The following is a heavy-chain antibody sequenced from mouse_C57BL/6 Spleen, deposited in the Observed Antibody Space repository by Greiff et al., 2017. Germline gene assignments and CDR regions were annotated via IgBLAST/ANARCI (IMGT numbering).Heavy chain of an antibody. CDR2: ISSGGSYT. CDR1: GFTFSSYG. J-gene: IGHJ3*01. D-gene: IGHD2-1*01. CDR3: ARAYGNYPWFAY. V-gene: IGHV5-6*01. Sequence: DVQLQESGGDLVKPGGSLKLSCAASGFTFSSYGMSWVRQTPDKRLEWVATISSGGSYTYYPDSVKGRFTISRDNAKNTLYLQMSSLKSEDTAMYYCARAYGNYPWFAYWGQGTLVTVSA.